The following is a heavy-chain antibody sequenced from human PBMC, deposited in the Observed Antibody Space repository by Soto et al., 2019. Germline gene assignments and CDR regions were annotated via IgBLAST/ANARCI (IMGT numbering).Heavy chain of an antibody. D-gene: IGHD3-22*01. CDR3: ARMSYYYDKWYFDL. J-gene: IGHJ2*01. CDR2: VYYSGSS. CDR1: GGSINNDDFY. V-gene: IGHV4-30-4*01. Sequence: SETLSLTCSVSGGSINNDDFYWSWLRQTPGKGLQWIGYVYYSGSSDCIPSLKSRLSMSIDKSKNQFTLKLSSVTAADAAIYYCARMSYYYDKWYFDLWGRGTLVT.